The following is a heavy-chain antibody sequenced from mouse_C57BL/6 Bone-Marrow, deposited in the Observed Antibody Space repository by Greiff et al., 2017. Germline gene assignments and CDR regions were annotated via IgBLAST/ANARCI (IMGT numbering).Heavy chain of an antibody. Sequence: VQLQQSGPELVKPGASVKISCKASGYTFTDYYMNWVKQSHGKSLEWIGDINPNNGGTSYNQKFKGKATLTVDKSSSTAYMELRSLTSEDSAVYYCARRLLPSNSMDYWGQGTSVTVSS. D-gene: IGHD2-3*01. CDR2: INPNNGGT. V-gene: IGHV1-26*01. CDR3: ARRLLPSNSMDY. J-gene: IGHJ4*01. CDR1: GYTFTDYY.